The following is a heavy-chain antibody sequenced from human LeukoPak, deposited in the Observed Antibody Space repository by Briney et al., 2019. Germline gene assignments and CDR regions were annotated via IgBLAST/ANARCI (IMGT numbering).Heavy chain of an antibody. CDR1: GFTFSTYV. CDR2: IGTAGDT. V-gene: IGHV3-13*01. J-gene: IGHJ4*02. Sequence: GGSLRLSCAASGFTFSTYVMSWVRQAPGKGLEWVSAIGTAGDTFYPGSVKGRFTISRENAKNSLYLQMNNLRAEDTAVYYCARQMTPHGNFDYWGQGTLVTVSS. CDR3: ARQMTPHGNFDY. D-gene: IGHD1-26*01.